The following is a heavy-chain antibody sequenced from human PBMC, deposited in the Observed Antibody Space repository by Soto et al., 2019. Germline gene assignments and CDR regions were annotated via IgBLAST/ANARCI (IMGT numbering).Heavy chain of an antibody. CDR2: IYSGGST. Sequence: PGGSLRLSCAASGFTVSSNYMSWVRQAPGKGLEWVSVIYSGGSTYYADSVKGRFTISRDNSKNTLYLQMNCLRAEETAVYYCGRWGCIAPRYLHYYYDMDNGGQGATDAASS. CDR1: GFTVSSNY. J-gene: IGHJ6*02. CDR3: GRWGCIAPRYLHYYYDMDN. D-gene: IGHD2-8*02. V-gene: IGHV3-53*01.